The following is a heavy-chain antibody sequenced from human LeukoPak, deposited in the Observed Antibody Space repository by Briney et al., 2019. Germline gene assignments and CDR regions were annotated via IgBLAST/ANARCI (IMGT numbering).Heavy chain of an antibody. CDR3: TAAGTSSSISSCDY. D-gene: IGHD6-13*01. CDR1: GGSISSSNYY. J-gene: IGHJ4*02. CDR2: IYYSGST. V-gene: IGHV4-39*01. Sequence: SVTLSLTCTVSGGSISSSNYYWGWIRQPPGKGLEWIGSIYYSGSTYYNPSLKSRVTISVDTSKNRFSLKLSSVTAADTAVYCCTAAGTSSSISSCDYWGQGTLVTVSS.